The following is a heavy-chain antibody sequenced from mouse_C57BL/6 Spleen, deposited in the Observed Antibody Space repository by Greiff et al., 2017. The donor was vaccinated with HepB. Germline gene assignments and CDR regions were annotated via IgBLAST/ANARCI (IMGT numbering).Heavy chain of an antibody. CDR1: GYTFTSYW. D-gene: IGHD1-1*01. CDR3: SREFYDYGSRRFDS. CDR2: IHPNSGST. V-gene: IGHV1-64*01. J-gene: IGHJ2*01. Sequence: VQLQQSGAELVKPGASVKLSCKASGYTFTSYWMHWVKQRPGQGLEWIGMIHPNSGSTNYNEKFKSKATLTVDKSSSTAYMQLSSLTSEDSAVYYCSREFYDYGSRRFDSWGQGTTLTVSS.